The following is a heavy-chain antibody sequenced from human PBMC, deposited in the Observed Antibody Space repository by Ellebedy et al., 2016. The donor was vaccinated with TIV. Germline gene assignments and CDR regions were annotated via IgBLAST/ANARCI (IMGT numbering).Heavy chain of an antibody. CDR1: GFPFTSYA. CDR2: ISSSGGSA. J-gene: IGHJ4*02. D-gene: IGHD6-13*01. CDR3: ATRTTAGSGGH. Sequence: GESLKISCAASGFPFTSYAMSWVRQAPGKGLEWVSLISSSGGSAYYADSVKGRFTISRDNSKNTLYLQMNSLRAEDTAVYYCATRTTAGSGGHWGQGTLVTVSS. V-gene: IGHV3-23*01.